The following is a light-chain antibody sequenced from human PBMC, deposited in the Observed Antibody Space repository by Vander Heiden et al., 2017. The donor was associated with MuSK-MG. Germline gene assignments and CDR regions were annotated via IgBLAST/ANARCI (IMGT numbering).Light chain of an antibody. J-gene: IGLJ2*01. V-gene: IGLV6-57*01. CDR2: EDN. Sequence: NFMLAQPHSVSESPGKTVTISCTRSSGSIASNYVQWYQQRPGSSPTTVLYEDNQRPSGVPDRFSGSIDSSSNSASLTISGLKTEDEADYYWQSYDSSNPVVFGGGTKLTVL. CDR3: QSYDSSNPVV. CDR1: SGSIASNY.